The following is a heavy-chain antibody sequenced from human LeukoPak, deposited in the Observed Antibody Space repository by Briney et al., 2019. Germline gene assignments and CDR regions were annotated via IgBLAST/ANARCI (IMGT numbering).Heavy chain of an antibody. D-gene: IGHD3-9*01. CDR3: AKDGNYDILTGYRGILNYFDY. J-gene: IGHJ4*02. V-gene: IGHV3-9*01. Sequence: GRSLRLSCAASGFTFDDYAMHWVRQAPGKGLEWVSGISWNSGSIGYADSVKGRITISRDNAKNSLYLQMNSLRAEDTALYYCAKDGNYDILTGYRGILNYFDYWGQGTLVTVSS. CDR1: GFTFDDYA. CDR2: ISWNSGSI.